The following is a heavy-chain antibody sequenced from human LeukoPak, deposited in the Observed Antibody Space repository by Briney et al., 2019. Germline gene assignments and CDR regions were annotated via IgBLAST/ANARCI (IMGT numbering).Heavy chain of an antibody. J-gene: IGHJ5*02. CDR1: GLTFSSYS. Sequence: GGSLRLSCTASGLTFSSYSMTWVRQAPGKGLEWVSSISSSSSYIYYADSVKGRFTISRDNAKNSLYLQMNSLRAEDTAVYYCARAGPPAFDPWGQGTLVTVSS. V-gene: IGHV3-21*01. CDR3: ARAGPPAFDP. CDR2: ISSSSSYI.